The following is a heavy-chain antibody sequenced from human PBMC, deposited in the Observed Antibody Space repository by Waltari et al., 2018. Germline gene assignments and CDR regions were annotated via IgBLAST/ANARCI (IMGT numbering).Heavy chain of an antibody. CDR2: IIPIFGTA. V-gene: IGHV1-69*13. D-gene: IGHD1-7*01. CDR3: ARALLVTGTTYYYYGMDV. CDR1: GGPFSSYA. J-gene: IGHJ6*02. Sequence: QVQLVQSGAEVKKPGSSVKVSCKASGGPFSSYAISWVRQAPGHGLEWMGGIIPIFGTANYAQKFQGRVTITADESTSTAYMELSSLRSEDTAVYYCARALLVTGTTYYYYGMDVWGQGTTVTVSS.